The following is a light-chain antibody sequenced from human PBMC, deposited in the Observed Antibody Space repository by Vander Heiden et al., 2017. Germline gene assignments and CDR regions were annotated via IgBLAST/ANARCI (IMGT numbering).Light chain of an antibody. CDR2: KNN. V-gene: IGLV1-47*01. CDR1: RSNIGGNF. J-gene: IGLJ2*01. Sequence: QSVLTQPPSASGTPGHRLPISCSGTRSNIGGNFVNWYQQLPETAPKVLIFKNNQRPSGVPDRFSGSKSGTSAALAISGLRSEDEADYYCATWDESLSAVVFGGGTKLTVL. CDR3: ATWDESLSAVV.